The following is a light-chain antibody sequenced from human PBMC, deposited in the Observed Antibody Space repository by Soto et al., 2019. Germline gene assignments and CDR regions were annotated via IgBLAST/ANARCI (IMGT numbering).Light chain of an antibody. CDR1: SSDVGGYNY. J-gene: IGLJ2*01. V-gene: IGLV2-14*01. CDR2: DVS. Sequence: QSALTQPASVSGSPGQSITISCTGTSSDVGGYNYVSWYQQHPGKAPKLMIYDVSNRPSGVSNRFSGSKSGNTASLTISGLQAEDKADYYCSSYTSSSFVVFGGGTQLTVL. CDR3: SSYTSSSFVV.